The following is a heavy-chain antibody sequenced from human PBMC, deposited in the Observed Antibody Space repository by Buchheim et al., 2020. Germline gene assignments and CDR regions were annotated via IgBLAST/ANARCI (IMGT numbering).Heavy chain of an antibody. CDR1: GYTFRNYG. D-gene: IGHD3-22*01. Sequence: QVQLVQSGAEVKKPGASVSVSCKASGYTFRNYGLSWVRQAPGQGLEWMGWISGYNGNTKYAQKFQGRVTMTTDTSTSTAYMELRSLRSDDTAVYFCARDEGYYYDSTGQFDYWGQGTL. J-gene: IGHJ4*02. V-gene: IGHV1-18*01. CDR3: ARDEGYYYDSTGQFDY. CDR2: ISGYNGNT.